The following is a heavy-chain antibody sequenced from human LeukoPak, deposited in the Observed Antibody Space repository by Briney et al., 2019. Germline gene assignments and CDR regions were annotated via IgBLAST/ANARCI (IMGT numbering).Heavy chain of an antibody. V-gene: IGHV1-18*01. CDR1: GYTFTSYG. CDR2: ISAYNGNT. CDR3: ATASIVVVVAAIDGVGFDY. Sequence: ASVKVSCKASGYTFTSYGISWVRQAPGQGLEWMGWISAYNGNTNYAQKLQGRVTMTTDTSTSTAYMELRSLRSDDTAVYYCATASIVVVVAAIDGVGFDYWGQGTLVTVSS. J-gene: IGHJ4*02. D-gene: IGHD2-15*01.